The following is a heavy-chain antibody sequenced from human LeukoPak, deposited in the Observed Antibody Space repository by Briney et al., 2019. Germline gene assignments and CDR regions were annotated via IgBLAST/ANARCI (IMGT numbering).Heavy chain of an antibody. Sequence: PSETLSLTCAVYGGSFSGYYWSWIRQPPGKGLEWIGEINHSGSTNYNPSLKSRVTISVGTSKNQFSLKLSSVTAADTAVYYCANFGRGLDYWGQGTLVTVSS. D-gene: IGHD3-10*01. CDR3: ANFGRGLDY. V-gene: IGHV4-34*01. J-gene: IGHJ4*02. CDR1: GGSFSGYY. CDR2: INHSGST.